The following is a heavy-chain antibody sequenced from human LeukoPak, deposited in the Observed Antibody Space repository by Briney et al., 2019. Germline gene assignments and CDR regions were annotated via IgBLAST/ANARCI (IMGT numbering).Heavy chain of an antibody. CDR1: GFTFSSYG. CDR2: IWYDGSNK. CDR3: AKMGGYGSGSYPIDY. Sequence: GRSLRLSCAASGFTFSSYGMHWVRQAPGKGLEWVAVIWYDGSNKYYADSVKGRFTISRDNSKNALYLQMNSLRAEDTAVYYCAKMGGYGSGSYPIDYWGQGPLVTVSS. V-gene: IGHV3-33*06. D-gene: IGHD3-10*01. J-gene: IGHJ4*02.